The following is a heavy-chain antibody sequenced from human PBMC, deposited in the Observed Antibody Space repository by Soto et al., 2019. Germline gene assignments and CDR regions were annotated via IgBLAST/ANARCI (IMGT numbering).Heavy chain of an antibody. J-gene: IGHJ3*02. CDR1: GGSISSGDYY. D-gene: IGHD3-22*01. V-gene: IGHV4-30-4*01. CDR2: IYYSGST. CDR3: ARRDSSGYYYGAFDI. Sequence: QVQLQESGPGLVKPSQTLSLTYTVSGGSISSGDYYWSWIRQPPGKGLEWIGYIYYSGSTYYNPSLKSRVTISVDTSKNQFSLKLSSVTAADTAVYYCARRDSSGYYYGAFDIWGQGTMVTVSS.